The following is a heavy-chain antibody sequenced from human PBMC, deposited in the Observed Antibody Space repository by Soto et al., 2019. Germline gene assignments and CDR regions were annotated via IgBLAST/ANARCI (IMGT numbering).Heavy chain of an antibody. J-gene: IGHJ6*02. Sequence: ASVKVSCKASGYTFTGYYMHWVRQAPGQGLEWMGWINPNSGGTNYAQKFQGWVTMTRDTSISTAYMELSRLRSDDTAVYYCAKDYYGSGSYYYYYYGMDVWGQGTTVTVSS. CDR3: AKDYYGSGSYYYYYYGMDV. V-gene: IGHV1-2*04. CDR1: GYTFTGYY. D-gene: IGHD3-10*01. CDR2: INPNSGGT.